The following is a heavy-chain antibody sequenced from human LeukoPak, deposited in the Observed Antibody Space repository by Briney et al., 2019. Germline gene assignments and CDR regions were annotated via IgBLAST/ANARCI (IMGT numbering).Heavy chain of an antibody. J-gene: IGHJ4*02. CDR1: GFTFRSHW. D-gene: IGHD5-18*01. Sequence: GGSLRLSCAASGFTFRSHWMHWVRQAPGKGLIWVSRIDGDESATYYGDSVKGRFTISRDNAKNSLYLQMNSLRAEDTAVYYCARGREGYSYVYECWGQGTLVTVSS. CDR3: ARGREGYSYVYEC. V-gene: IGHV3-74*01. CDR2: IDGDESAT.